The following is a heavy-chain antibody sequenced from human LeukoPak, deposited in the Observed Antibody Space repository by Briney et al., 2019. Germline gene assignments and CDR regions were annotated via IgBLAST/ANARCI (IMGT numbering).Heavy chain of an antibody. Sequence: SETLSLTCTVSGDSVSRSSYYWTWIRQPPGKGLEWIGYIYYIGSTNYNPSLKSRVTISVDTSKNQFSLKLSSVTAADTAVYYCARAVMVRGVIDWFDPWGQGTLVTVSS. CDR1: GDSVSRSSYY. D-gene: IGHD3-10*01. J-gene: IGHJ5*02. CDR2: IYYIGST. CDR3: ARAVMVRGVIDWFDP. V-gene: IGHV4-61*01.